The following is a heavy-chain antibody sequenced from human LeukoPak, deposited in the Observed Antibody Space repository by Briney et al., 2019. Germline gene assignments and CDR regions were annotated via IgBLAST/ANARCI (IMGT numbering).Heavy chain of an antibody. CDR2: INHSGST. V-gene: IGHV4-34*01. Sequence: GSLRLSCAASGFTFSSYWMSWVRQPPGKGLEWIGEINHSGSTNYNPSLKSRVTISVDTYKNQFSLKLSSVTAADTAVYYCARALSSSWYGYWGQGTLVTVSS. J-gene: IGHJ4*02. CDR3: ARALSSSWYGY. CDR1: GFTFSSYW. D-gene: IGHD6-13*01.